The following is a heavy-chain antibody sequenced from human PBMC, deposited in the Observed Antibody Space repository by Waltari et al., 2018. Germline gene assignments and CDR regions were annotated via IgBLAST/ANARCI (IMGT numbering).Heavy chain of an antibody. CDR1: GITFSSYE. Sequence: EVQLVESGGGLVQPGGSLRLSCAASGITFSSYEMNWVRQAPGKGLEWVSYISSSGSTRYYADSVKGRFTISRDNAKNSLYLQRNSLRAEDTAVYYCARGGSSKGYYYDSSGADYWGQGTLVTVSS. CDR3: ARGGSSKGYYYDSSGADY. D-gene: IGHD3-22*01. J-gene: IGHJ4*02. CDR2: ISSSGSTR. V-gene: IGHV3-48*03.